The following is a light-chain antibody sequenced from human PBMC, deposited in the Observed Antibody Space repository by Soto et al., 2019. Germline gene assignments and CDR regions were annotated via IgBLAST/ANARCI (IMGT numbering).Light chain of an antibody. CDR3: QQSYSTPWT. CDR1: QGISSY. Sequence: AIRMTQSPSSLSASTGDRVTITCRASQGISSYLAWYQQKPGKAPKLLIYDASSLESGVPSRFSGSGSGTEFTLTISSLQPEDFATYYCQQSYSTPWTFGQGTKVDIK. CDR2: DAS. J-gene: IGKJ1*01. V-gene: IGKV1-8*01.